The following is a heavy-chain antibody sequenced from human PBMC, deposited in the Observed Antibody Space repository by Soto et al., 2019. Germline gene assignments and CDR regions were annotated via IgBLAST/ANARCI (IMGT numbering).Heavy chain of an antibody. J-gene: IGHJ4*02. CDR1: GGSISSGDYY. CDR3: AREGGYSYGTNYFDY. CDR2: IYYSGGT. Sequence: LSLTCTVSGGSISSGDYYWSWIRQPPGKGLEWIGYIYYSGGTYYNPSLKSRVTISVDTSKNQFSLKLSSVTAADTAVYYCAREGGYSYGTNYFDYWGQGTLVTVSS. D-gene: IGHD5-18*01. V-gene: IGHV4-30-4*01.